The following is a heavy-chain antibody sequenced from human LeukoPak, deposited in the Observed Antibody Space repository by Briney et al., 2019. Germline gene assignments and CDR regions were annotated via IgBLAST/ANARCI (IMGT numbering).Heavy chain of an antibody. CDR2: IYHSGST. V-gene: IGHV4-4*02. J-gene: IGHJ4*02. CDR1: GGSISSSNW. Sequence: PSGTLSLTCAVSGGSISSSNWWSWVRQPPGKGLEWIGEIYHSGSTNYNPTLKSRVTISVDTSNNQFSLKLSSVTAADTAVYYCARKPIVSSSWYYFDYWGQGTLVTVSS. D-gene: IGHD6-13*01. CDR3: ARKPIVSSSWYYFDY.